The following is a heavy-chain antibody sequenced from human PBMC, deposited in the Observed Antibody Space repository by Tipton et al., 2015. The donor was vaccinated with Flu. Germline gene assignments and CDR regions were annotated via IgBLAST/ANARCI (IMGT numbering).Heavy chain of an antibody. V-gene: IGHV4-4*07. CDR3: ARGSGSGTDVTFYF. D-gene: IGHD3-10*01. CDR2: MYVSGST. CDR1: GGSINRYY. Sequence: LRLSCNVSGGSINRYYWTWIRQPAGKGLEWIGRMYVSGSTKYNPSLKSRVTMSVDTSKNQFSLKLSSVTAADTAVYYCARGSGSGTDVTFYFWGQGTLVTVSS. J-gene: IGHJ4*02.